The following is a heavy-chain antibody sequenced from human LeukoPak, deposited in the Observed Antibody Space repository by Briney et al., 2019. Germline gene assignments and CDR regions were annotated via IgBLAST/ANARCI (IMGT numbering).Heavy chain of an antibody. J-gene: IGHJ3*02. D-gene: IGHD3-22*01. CDR2: ITPFNGNT. V-gene: IGHV1-45*02. CDR3: ASWTASGYGDAFDI. CDR1: GYTFTYRY. Sequence: ASVKVSCKASGYTFTYRYLHWVRQAPGQALEWMGWITPFNGNTNYAQKFQDGVTITRDRSMSTAYMELSSLRSEDTAMYYCASWTASGYGDAFDIWGQGTMVTVSS.